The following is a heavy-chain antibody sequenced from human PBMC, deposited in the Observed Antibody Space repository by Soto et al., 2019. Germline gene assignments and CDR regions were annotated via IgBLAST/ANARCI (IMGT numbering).Heavy chain of an antibody. J-gene: IGHJ4*02. Sequence: QVQLVQSGGEVKQPGASVKVSCKTSGYTFTSYGISWVRQAPGQGLEWMGWISGYNGDTKYVQKFQGRVTVTTDTPTNTAYMEVRSLRSDDTAGYYWARDWVGDRAYWGQGTLVTVSS. V-gene: IGHV1-18*01. CDR2: ISGYNGDT. CDR3: ARDWVGDRAY. CDR1: GYTFTSYG. D-gene: IGHD4-17*01.